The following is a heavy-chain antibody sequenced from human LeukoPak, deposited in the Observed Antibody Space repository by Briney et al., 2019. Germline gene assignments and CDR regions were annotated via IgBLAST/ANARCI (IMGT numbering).Heavy chain of an antibody. CDR2: ISASNGNT. Sequence: TSVKVSCKASGYTFINYGVTWVRQAPGQGLEWMGWISASNGNTNYAQKLQGRVTMTTDTSTSTAYMELRSLRSDDTAVYYCARAYSNPPAYYYYGMDVWGQGTTVTVSS. J-gene: IGHJ6*02. V-gene: IGHV1-18*01. CDR3: ARAYSNPPAYYYYGMDV. D-gene: IGHD4-11*01. CDR1: GYTFINYG.